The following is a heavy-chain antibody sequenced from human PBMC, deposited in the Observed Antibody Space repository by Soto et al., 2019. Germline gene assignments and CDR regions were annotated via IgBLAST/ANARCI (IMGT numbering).Heavy chain of an antibody. CDR2: IYPGDSDT. V-gene: IGHV5-51*01. J-gene: IGHJ6*02. Sequence: GESLKISCKGSGYSFTSYWIGWVRQMPGKGLEWMGIIYPGDSDTRYSPSFQGQVTISADKSISTAYRQGSSLKASDTAMYYCARSDVAAQPNIYYYYYGMDVWGQGTTVTVSS. CDR1: GYSFTSYW. CDR3: ARSDVAAQPNIYYYYYGMDV. D-gene: IGHD6-13*01.